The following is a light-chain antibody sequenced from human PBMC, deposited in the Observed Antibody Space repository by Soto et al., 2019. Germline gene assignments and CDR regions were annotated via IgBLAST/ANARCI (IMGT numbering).Light chain of an antibody. V-gene: IGLV1-40*01. CDR3: QSYDTSLSGVV. Sequence: QPVLTQPPSVSGAPGQRVTISCTGSSSNIGAGYHVHWYQQLPGAAPKLLIYGNINRPSGVPDRFSGSKSGTSASLAITGLQAEDEADYYCQSYDTSLSGVVFGGGTKLTVL. J-gene: IGLJ2*01. CDR1: SSNIGAGYH. CDR2: GNI.